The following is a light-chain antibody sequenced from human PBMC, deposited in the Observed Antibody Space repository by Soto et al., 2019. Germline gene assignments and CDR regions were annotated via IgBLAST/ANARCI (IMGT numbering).Light chain of an antibody. CDR1: QSISSN. Sequence: DIQMTQSPSSLSASVGDSVTITCRASQSISSNLNWYQQKSGKAPKVLIYAASNLQSGVPSRFSGSGFATDFTLTISSLQPEDSATYYCQQSYSAPWTFGQGTKVEI. CDR3: QQSYSAPWT. CDR2: AAS. V-gene: IGKV1-39*01. J-gene: IGKJ1*01.